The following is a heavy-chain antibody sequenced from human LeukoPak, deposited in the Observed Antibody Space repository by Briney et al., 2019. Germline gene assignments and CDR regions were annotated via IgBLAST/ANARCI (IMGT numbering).Heavy chain of an antibody. CDR2: INPTGGST. V-gene: IGHV1-46*04. J-gene: IGHJ4*02. D-gene: IGHD6-13*01. CDR3: ANGGGIAAALDYFDY. Sequence: ASVKVSCKASGYTFPSYFMHWVRQAPGQGLEWMGIINPTGGSTTYADSVKGRFTISRDNAKNSLYLQMNSLRAEDTAVYYCANGGGIAAALDYFDYWGQGTLVTVSS. CDR1: GYTFPSYF.